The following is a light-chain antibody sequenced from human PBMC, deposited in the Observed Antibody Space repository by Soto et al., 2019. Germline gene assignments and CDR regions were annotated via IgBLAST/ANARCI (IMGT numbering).Light chain of an antibody. J-gene: IGKJ1*01. Sequence: DIQMTQSPSTLSASVGDRVTITCRASQSISSWLAWYQQKPGKAPKLLIYDASSLESGVPSRFSGSGSGTEFILTISSLQPDDFATYYCQQYNSYSWTFGQGTTV. CDR1: QSISSW. V-gene: IGKV1-5*01. CDR2: DAS. CDR3: QQYNSYSWT.